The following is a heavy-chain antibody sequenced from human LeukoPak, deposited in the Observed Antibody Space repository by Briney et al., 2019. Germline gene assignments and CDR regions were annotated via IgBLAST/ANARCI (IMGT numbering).Heavy chain of an antibody. D-gene: IGHD2/OR15-2a*01. CDR1: GYTFTSYG. J-gene: IGHJ6*02. V-gene: IGHV1-18*01. CDR3: AIPNIVSDCYYYYGMDV. Sequence: ASVKVSCKASGYTFTSYGISWVRQAPGQGLEWMGWISAYNGNTNYAQKLQGRVTMTTDTSTSTAYMELRSLRSDDTAVYYCAIPNIVSDCYYYYGMDVWGQGTTVTVSS. CDR2: ISAYNGNT.